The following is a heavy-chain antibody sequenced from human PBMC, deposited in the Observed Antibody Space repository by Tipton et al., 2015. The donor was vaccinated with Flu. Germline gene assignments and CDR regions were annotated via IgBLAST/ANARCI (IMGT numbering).Heavy chain of an antibody. V-gene: IGHV4-38-2*01. Sequence: TLSLTCAVSGDSIRSDYFWGWIRQPPGKGLEWIATIHRSGSTKYNPSLKSRVTISVDTSKNQFSLKLTSVTAADTAVYYCARVPTYYYDSSGSYRGRGDAFDIWGQGTMVTVSS. D-gene: IGHD3-22*01. J-gene: IGHJ3*02. CDR1: GDSIRSDYF. CDR3: ARVPTYYYDSSGSYRGRGDAFDI. CDR2: IHRSGST.